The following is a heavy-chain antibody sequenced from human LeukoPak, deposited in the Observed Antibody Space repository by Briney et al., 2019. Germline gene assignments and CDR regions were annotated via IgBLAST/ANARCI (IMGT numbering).Heavy chain of an antibody. D-gene: IGHD2-2*01. Sequence: GGSLRLSCAASGFTFSGSSMHWVRQASGKGLEWVGRIKNKANSYATAYAASGKGRFNIARDDSKNMAYLKMNSLNTEDMDVYYCTRHVGYCSSSSCYADGGMDYWGQGRLVIVSS. CDR2: IKNKANSYAT. CDR3: TRHVGYCSSSSCYADGGMDY. V-gene: IGHV3-73*01. CDR1: GFTFSGSS. J-gene: IGHJ4*02.